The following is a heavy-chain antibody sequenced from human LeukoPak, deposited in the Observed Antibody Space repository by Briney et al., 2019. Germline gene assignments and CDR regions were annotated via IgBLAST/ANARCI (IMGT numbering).Heavy chain of an antibody. V-gene: IGHV1-69*13. CDR3: ARGPAPPALRYFDWLSPNYYYYYYMDV. Sequence: SVKVSCKASGGTFSSYAISWVRQAPGQGLEWMGGIIPIFGTANYAQKFQGRVTITADESTSTAYMELSSLRSGDTAVYYCARGPAPPALRYFDWLSPNYYYYYYMDVWGKGTTVTISS. J-gene: IGHJ6*03. D-gene: IGHD3-9*01. CDR1: GGTFSSYA. CDR2: IIPIFGTA.